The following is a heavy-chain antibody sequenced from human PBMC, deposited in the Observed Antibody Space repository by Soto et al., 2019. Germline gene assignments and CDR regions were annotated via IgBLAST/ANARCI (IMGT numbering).Heavy chain of an antibody. CDR2: IYYSGST. CDR3: ARQEYCSSTSCYGYYYYYMDV. V-gene: IGHV4-59*08. Sequence: SETLSLTCTVSGGSISSYYWSWIRQPPGKGLEWIGYIYYSGSTNYNPSLKSRVTISVDTSKNQFSLKLSSVTAADTAVYYCARQEYCSSTSCYGYYYYYMDVWGKGTTVTVSS. D-gene: IGHD2-2*01. J-gene: IGHJ6*03. CDR1: GGSISSYY.